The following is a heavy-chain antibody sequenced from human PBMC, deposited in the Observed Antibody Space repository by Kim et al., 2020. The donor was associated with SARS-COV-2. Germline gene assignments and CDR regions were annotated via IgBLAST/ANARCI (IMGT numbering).Heavy chain of an antibody. V-gene: IGHV3-15*01. Sequence: APVKGRFTISRDDSKNTLYLQMNSLKTEDTAEYYCTTADFGYDSSGYYRNWGQGTLVTVSS. CDR3: TTADFGYDSSGYYRN. J-gene: IGHJ4*02. D-gene: IGHD3-22*01.